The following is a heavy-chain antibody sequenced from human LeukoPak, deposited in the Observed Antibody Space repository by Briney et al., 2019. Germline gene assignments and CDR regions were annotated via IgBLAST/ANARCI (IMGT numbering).Heavy chain of an antibody. CDR1: GYTFPRYY. Sequence: ASVKVSCKASGYTFPRYYMHWVRQAPGQGLEWMGIINPSGGSTSYAQKFQGRVTMTRDTSTSTVYMEVSSLRAEDTAVYYCARSGYSSGWVDYWGQGTLVTVSS. J-gene: IGHJ4*02. CDR3: ARSGYSSGWVDY. V-gene: IGHV1-46*01. CDR2: INPSGGST. D-gene: IGHD6-19*01.